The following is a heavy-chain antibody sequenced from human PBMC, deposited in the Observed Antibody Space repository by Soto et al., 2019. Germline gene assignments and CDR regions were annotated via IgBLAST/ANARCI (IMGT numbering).Heavy chain of an antibody. Sequence: ASVKVSCKAAGYTFTSYGISWVRQAPGQGLEWMGWISAYNGNTNYAQKLQGRVTMTTDTSTSTAYMVLRSLRAEDTAVYYCAKDRGGSHDSLDYWGQGTLVTVSS. D-gene: IGHD3-16*01. CDR1: GYTFTSYG. V-gene: IGHV1-18*04. CDR2: ISAYNGNT. J-gene: IGHJ4*02. CDR3: AKDRGGSHDSLDY.